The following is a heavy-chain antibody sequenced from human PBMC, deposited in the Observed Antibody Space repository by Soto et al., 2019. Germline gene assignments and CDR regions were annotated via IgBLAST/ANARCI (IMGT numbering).Heavy chain of an antibody. CDR3: ARGPSGDKVDY. CDR1: GGSISSSSHY. D-gene: IGHD7-27*01. V-gene: IGHV4-39*07. Sequence: SETLSLTCTVSGGSISSSSHYWGWIRQPPGKGLEWIGNIYYGGTTYSNPSLKGRVTISADTSETQFSLKLNSVSAADTAVYYCARGPSGDKVDYWGQGIQVTVSS. CDR2: IYYGGTT. J-gene: IGHJ4*02.